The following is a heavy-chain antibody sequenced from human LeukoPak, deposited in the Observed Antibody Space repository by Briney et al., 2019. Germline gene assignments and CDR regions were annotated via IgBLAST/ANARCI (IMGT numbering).Heavy chain of an antibody. CDR2: IKLDGSEK. Sequence: PGGSLRLSCVASGFTFGKYWMSWVRQAPGKGLEWVANIKLDGSEKNYVDSVKGRFTISRDNTKNSLYLQMNSLRVEDTAVYYCARETTSTVDWGQGTLVTVSS. D-gene: IGHD4-11*01. V-gene: IGHV3-7*03. CDR3: ARETTSTVD. J-gene: IGHJ4*02. CDR1: GFTFGKYW.